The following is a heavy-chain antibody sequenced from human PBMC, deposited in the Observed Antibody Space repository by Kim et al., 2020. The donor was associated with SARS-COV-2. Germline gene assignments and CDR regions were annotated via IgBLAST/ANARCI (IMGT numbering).Heavy chain of an antibody. J-gene: IGHJ6*02. CDR2: INHSGST. V-gene: IGHV4-34*01. CDR3: ARVGQLVQYYYYYGMDV. CDR1: GGSFSGYY. Sequence: SETLSLTCAVYGGSFSGYYWSWIRQPPGKGLEWIGEINHSGSTNYNPSLKSRVTISVDTSKNQVPLKLSFVTAADTAVYYCARVGQLVQYYYYYGMDVWGQGTPVTVSS. D-gene: IGHD6-13*01.